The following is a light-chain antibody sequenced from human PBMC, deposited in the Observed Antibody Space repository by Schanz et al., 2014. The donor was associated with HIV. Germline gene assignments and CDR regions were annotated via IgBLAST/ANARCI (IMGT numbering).Light chain of an antibody. CDR1: SSDVGGFNH. Sequence: QSALTQPPSASGSPGQSVTISCTGTSSDVGGFNHVSWYQQHPGKAPKLIVYDVTKRPSGVPDRFSGSKSGNTASLTVSGLRPEDEADYYCNSYTRSGTHVFGPGTKVTVL. CDR3: NSYTRSGTHV. CDR2: DVT. V-gene: IGLV2-8*01. J-gene: IGLJ1*01.